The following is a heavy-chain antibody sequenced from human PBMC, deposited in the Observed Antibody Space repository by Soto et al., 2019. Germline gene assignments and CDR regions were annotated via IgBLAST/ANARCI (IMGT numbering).Heavy chain of an antibody. CDR3: AKVRTRYGSGSYYFDY. Sequence: EVQLLESGGDLVQPGRSLRLSCAASGFTFDDYAMHWVRQAPGKGLEWVSGISWNSGSIGYADSVKGRFTISRDNAKNSLYLQMNSLRAEDTALYYCAKVRTRYGSGSYYFDYWGQGTLVTVSS. V-gene: IGHV3-9*01. CDR2: ISWNSGSI. D-gene: IGHD3-10*01. CDR1: GFTFDDYA. J-gene: IGHJ4*02.